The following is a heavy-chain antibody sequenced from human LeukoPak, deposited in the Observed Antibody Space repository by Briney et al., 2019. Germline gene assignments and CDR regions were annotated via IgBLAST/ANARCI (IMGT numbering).Heavy chain of an antibody. CDR1: GGSISSGSYY. V-gene: IGHV4-61*02. CDR3: ARARYYYDSSGRGPNAFDI. J-gene: IGHJ3*02. Sequence: KSSETLSLTCTVSGGSISSGSYYWSWIRQPAGKGLEWIGRIYTSGSTNYNPSLKSRVTISVDTSKNQFSLKLSSVTAADTAVYYCARARYYYDSSGRGPNAFDIWGQGTMVTVSS. D-gene: IGHD3-22*01. CDR2: IYTSGST.